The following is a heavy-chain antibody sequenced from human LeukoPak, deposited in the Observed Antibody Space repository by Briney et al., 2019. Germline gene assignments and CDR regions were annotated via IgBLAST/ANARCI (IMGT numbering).Heavy chain of an antibody. J-gene: IGHJ4*02. CDR1: GGSISSGDYY. V-gene: IGHV4-30-4*01. CDR3: ARDREDYGDPYYFDY. D-gene: IGHD4-17*01. Sequence: KPSETLSLTCTVSGGSISSGDYYWSWIRQPPGKGLEWIGYIYYSGSTYYNPSLKSRVTISVDTSKNQFSLKLSSVTAADTAVYYCARDREDYGDPYYFDYWGQGTLVTVSS. CDR2: IYYSGST.